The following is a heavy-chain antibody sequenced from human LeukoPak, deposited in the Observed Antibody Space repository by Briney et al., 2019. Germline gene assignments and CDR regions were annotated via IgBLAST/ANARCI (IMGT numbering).Heavy chain of an antibody. D-gene: IGHD3-16*02. J-gene: IGHJ6*03. V-gene: IGHV4-34*01. CDR2: INHSGST. CDR3: ARLGYDYVWGSYRSRYYYYYMDV. CDR1: GGSFSGYY. Sequence: SETLSLTCAVYGGSFSGYYWSWIRQPPGKGLEWIGEINHSGSTNYNPSLESRVTISVDTSKNQFSLKLSSVTAADTAVYYCARLGYDYVWGSYRSRYYYYYMDVWGKGTTVTISS.